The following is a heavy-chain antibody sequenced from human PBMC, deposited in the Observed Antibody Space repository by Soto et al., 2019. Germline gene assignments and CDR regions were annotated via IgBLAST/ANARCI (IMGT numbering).Heavy chain of an antibody. V-gene: IGHV3-33*01. J-gene: IGHJ4*02. CDR3: ARQGSVGVTSGGQLDS. CDR1: GFTFSSYG. CDR2: IWYDGSNK. Sequence: QVQLVESGGGVVQPGRSLRLSCAASGFTFSSYGMHWVRQAPGKGLEWVAVIWYDGSNKYHADSVKGPFTISRDNSKNTPYQYMNSLRGEHRSWYYCARQGSVGVTSGGQLDSGAQGTLVTVSP. D-gene: IGHD1-26*01.